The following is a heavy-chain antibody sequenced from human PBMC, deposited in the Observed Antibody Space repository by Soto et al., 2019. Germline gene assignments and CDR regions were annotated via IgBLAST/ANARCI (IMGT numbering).Heavy chain of an antibody. J-gene: IGHJ6*02. CDR2: IYTSGST. CDR3: ARDLVNDFWSGYYSPVYYYYGMDV. D-gene: IGHD3-3*01. Sequence: ETLSLTCTVSVGSVSSYSWSWVRQPAGKGLEWIGRIYTSGSTNYNPSLKSRVTMSVDTSKNQFSLKLSSVTAADTAVYYCARDLVNDFWSGYYSPVYYYYGMDVWGQGTTVTVSS. V-gene: IGHV4-4*07. CDR1: VGSVSSYS.